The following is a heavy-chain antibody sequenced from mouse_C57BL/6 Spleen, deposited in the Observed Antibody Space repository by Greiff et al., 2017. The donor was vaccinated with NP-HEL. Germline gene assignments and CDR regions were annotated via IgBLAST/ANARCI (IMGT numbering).Heavy chain of an antibody. J-gene: IGHJ2*01. V-gene: IGHV1-76*01. Sequence: QVQLQQSGAELVRPGASVKLSCKASGYTFTDYYINWVKQRPGQGLEWIARIYPGSGNTYYNEKFKGKATLTAEKSSSTAYMQLSSLTSEDSAVYFCARRAPSSLYYFDYWGQGTTLTVSS. CDR2: IYPGSGNT. CDR1: GYTFTDYY. CDR3: ARRAPSSLYYFDY. D-gene: IGHD1-1*01.